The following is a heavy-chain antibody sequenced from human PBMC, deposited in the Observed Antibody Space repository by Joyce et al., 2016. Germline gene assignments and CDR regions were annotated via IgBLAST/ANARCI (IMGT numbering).Heavy chain of an antibody. Sequence: QVQLEQSGAEVKKPGASMKVSCKASGYSFTAHYIHWVRQAPGQGLEWIGGIDPNSGATQYTQTFLGRVTMSRDTSVTTLYLSLSRLTLDDTAIYYCARAATVAARGWFDPWGQGTPVTVSS. V-gene: IGHV1-2*02. D-gene: IGHD6-6*01. CDR3: ARAATVAARGWFDP. J-gene: IGHJ5*02. CDR1: GYSFTAHY. CDR2: IDPNSGAT.